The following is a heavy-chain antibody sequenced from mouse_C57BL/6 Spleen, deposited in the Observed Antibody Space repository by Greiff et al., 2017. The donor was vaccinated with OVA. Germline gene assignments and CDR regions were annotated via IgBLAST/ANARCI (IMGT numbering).Heavy chain of an antibody. D-gene: IGHD2-2*01. CDR1: GYTFTDYY. V-gene: IGHV1-26*01. CDR3: ARGGYPDY. J-gene: IGHJ2*01. Sequence: EVQLQQSGPELVKPGASVKISCKASGYTFTDYYMNWVKQSHGKSLEWIGDINPNNGGTSYNQKFKGKATLTVDKSSSTAYMELRSLTSEDSAVYDCARGGYPDYWGQGTTLTVSS. CDR2: INPNNGGT.